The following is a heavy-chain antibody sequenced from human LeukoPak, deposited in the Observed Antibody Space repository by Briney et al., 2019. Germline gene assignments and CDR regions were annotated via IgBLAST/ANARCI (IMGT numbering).Heavy chain of an antibody. CDR3: ARDSGGAAAGTNWFDP. V-gene: IGHV3-11*01. Sequence: PGGSLRLSCAASGFTFSDYYMSWTRQAPGKGLEWVSYISSSGSTIYYADSVKGRFTISRDNAKNSLYLQMNSLRAEDTAVYYGARDSGGAAAGTNWFDPWGQGTLVTVSS. J-gene: IGHJ5*02. D-gene: IGHD6-13*01. CDR1: GFTFSDYY. CDR2: ISSSGSTI.